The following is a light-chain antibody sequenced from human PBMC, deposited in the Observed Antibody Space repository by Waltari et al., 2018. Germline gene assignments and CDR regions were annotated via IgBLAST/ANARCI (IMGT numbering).Light chain of an antibody. CDR3: QQRSNRPLT. CDR2: EAS. V-gene: IGKV3-11*01. CDR1: QSVGSY. J-gene: IGKJ4*01. Sequence: EIVLTQSPATLSLSPGERATLSCRASQSVGSYLAWYQQKPGQAPRLLIYEASNRATGIPARFSGSGSGTDFTLTISSLEPEDFAIYYCQQRSNRPLTFGGGTKVEIK.